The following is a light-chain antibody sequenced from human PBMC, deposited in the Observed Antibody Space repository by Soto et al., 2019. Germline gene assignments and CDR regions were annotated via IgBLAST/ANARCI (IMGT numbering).Light chain of an antibody. Sequence: HSALTQPHSVSGAPGQSVTISCIGTSSDVGDYNYVSWYQQHPGKAPKLMIYDVTKRPSGVPDRFSGSKSGNTASLTISGLQAEDEADYYCCSYAVRYPYVFGTGTKLTVL. CDR1: SSDVGDYNY. CDR2: DVT. J-gene: IGLJ1*01. V-gene: IGLV2-11*01. CDR3: CSYAVRYPYV.